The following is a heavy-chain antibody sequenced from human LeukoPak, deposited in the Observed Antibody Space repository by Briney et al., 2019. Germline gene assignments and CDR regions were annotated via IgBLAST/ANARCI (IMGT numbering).Heavy chain of an antibody. J-gene: IGHJ5*01. CDR1: GASVSSSRHY. D-gene: IGHD6-19*01. CDR2: IYHGSA. Sequence: SETLSLTCTVSGASVSSSRHYRTWIRQPPGKGLEWIGYIYHGSATYNPSLESRVSISMDTSKNQFSLKVTSVTAADTAVYYCAREGGRLWLVSGTLDSWGQGTLVTVSS. V-gene: IGHV4-61*01. CDR3: AREGGRLWLVSGTLDS.